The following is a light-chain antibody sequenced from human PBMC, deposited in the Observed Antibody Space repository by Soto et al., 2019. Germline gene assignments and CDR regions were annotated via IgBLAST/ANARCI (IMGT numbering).Light chain of an antibody. V-gene: IGLV1-44*01. J-gene: IGLJ1*01. CDR3: SSKTSSRTPFV. CDR1: SSNIGSHT. Sequence: QSVLTQPPSASGTPGQRITISCSGSSSNIGSHTVNWHQQVPGTAPKLLIYSNNERPSGVPDRFSGSKSGTSASLAISGLQSGDEADYYCSSKTSSRTPFVFGTGTKLTVL. CDR2: SNN.